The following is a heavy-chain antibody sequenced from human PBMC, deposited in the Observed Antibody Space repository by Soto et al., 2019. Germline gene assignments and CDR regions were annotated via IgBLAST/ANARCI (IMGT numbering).Heavy chain of an antibody. J-gene: IGHJ5*02. CDR1: GGSISSYY. CDR2: IYYSGST. CDR3: ARECRKRGGYDYIWGSYRETHWFGP. D-gene: IGHD3-16*02. V-gene: IGHV4-59*01. Sequence: SETLSLTCTVSGGSISSYYWSWIRQPPGKGLEWIGYIYYSGSTNYNPSLKSRVTISVDTSKNQFSLKLSSVTAADTAVYYCARECRKRGGYDYIWGSYRETHWFGPWGQGTLVTVSS.